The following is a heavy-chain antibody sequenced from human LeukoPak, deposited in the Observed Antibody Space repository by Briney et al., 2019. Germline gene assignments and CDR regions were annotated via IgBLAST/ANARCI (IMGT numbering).Heavy chain of an antibody. J-gene: IGHJ4*02. Sequence: GASVKVSCKASGYTFTSYYMHWVRQAPGQGLEWMGIINPSGVSTSYAQKFQGRVTMTRDTSTSTVYMELSSLRSEDTAVYYCASIVVVAATQDAFDYWGQGTLVTVSS. D-gene: IGHD2-15*01. V-gene: IGHV1-46*01. CDR2: INPSGVST. CDR3: ASIVVVAATQDAFDY. CDR1: GYTFTSYY.